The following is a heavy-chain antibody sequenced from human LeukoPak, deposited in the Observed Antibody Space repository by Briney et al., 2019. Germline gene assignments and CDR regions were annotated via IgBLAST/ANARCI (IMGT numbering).Heavy chain of an antibody. CDR3: ARDSWFLEWLSSYYYYGMDV. J-gene: IGHJ6*02. CDR2: INAGNGNT. CDR1: GYTFTSYA. V-gene: IGHV1-3*01. Sequence: ASVKVSCKASGYTFTSYAMHWVRQAPGQRLEWMGWINAGNGNTKYSQKFQGRVTITRDTSASTAYMELSSLRSEDTAVYYCARDSWFLEWLSSYYYYGMDVWGQGTTVTVSS. D-gene: IGHD3-3*01.